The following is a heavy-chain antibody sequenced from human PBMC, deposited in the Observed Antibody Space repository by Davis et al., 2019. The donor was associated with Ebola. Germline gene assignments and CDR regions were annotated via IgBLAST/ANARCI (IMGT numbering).Heavy chain of an antibody. Sequence: SETLSLTCTVSGGSISSSSYYWGWIRQPPGQGLEWIGSIYYSGSTYYNPSLKSRVTISVDTSKNQFSLKLSSVTAADTAVYYCARHSAVDTAMVYNYFDYWGQGTLVTVSS. CDR1: GGSISSSSYY. CDR3: ARHSAVDTAMVYNYFDY. CDR2: IYYSGST. V-gene: IGHV4-39*01. J-gene: IGHJ4*02. D-gene: IGHD5-18*01.